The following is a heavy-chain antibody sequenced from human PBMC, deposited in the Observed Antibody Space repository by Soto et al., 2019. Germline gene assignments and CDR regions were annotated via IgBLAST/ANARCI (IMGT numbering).Heavy chain of an antibody. CDR2: IYYSGST. J-gene: IGHJ4*02. CDR1: GGSISSYY. Sequence: QVQLQESGPGLVKPSETLSLTCTVSGGSISSYYWSWIRQPPGKGLEWIGYIYYSGSTNYNPSLKSRVTISVDTSKNQFSLKLSSVTAADTAVYYCARQSGYSNTQYYFDYWGQGTLVTVSS. D-gene: IGHD6-13*01. V-gene: IGHV4-59*08. CDR3: ARQSGYSNTQYYFDY.